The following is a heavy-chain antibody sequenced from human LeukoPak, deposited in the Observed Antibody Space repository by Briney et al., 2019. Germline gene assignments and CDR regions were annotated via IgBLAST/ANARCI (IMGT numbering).Heavy chain of an antibody. CDR3: AKESIVAADNVNYFDY. V-gene: IGHV3-23*01. Sequence: GGSLRLSCAASGFTFSSYAMSWVRQAPGKGLEWVSAISGSGGSTFYADSVKGRFTISRDNSKNTVYLQMNSLRAEDTSVYYCAKESIVAADNVNYFDYWGQGTLVTVSS. J-gene: IGHJ4*02. D-gene: IGHD6-13*01. CDR2: ISGSGGST. CDR1: GFTFSSYA.